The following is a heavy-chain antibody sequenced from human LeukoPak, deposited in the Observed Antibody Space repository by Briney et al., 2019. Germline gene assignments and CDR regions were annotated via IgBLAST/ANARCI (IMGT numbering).Heavy chain of an antibody. CDR2: ISGSGDGT. V-gene: IGHV3-23*01. J-gene: IGHJ4*02. CDR3: ARAYYYGSGSYYNHFDY. Sequence: GGSLRLSCAASAFTFSSYAMSWVRQAPGMGLEWVSTISGSGDGTYYADSVKGRFTISRDNSRNTLYLQMNSLRAEDTAVYYCARAYYYGSGSYYNHFDYWGQGTLVAVSS. D-gene: IGHD3-10*01. CDR1: AFTFSSYA.